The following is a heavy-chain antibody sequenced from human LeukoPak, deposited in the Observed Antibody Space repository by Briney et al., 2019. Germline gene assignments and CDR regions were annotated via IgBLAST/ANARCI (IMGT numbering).Heavy chain of an antibody. D-gene: IGHD6-13*01. J-gene: IGHJ4*02. V-gene: IGHV3-74*01. CDR3: AKSYDGSNWSVFDH. CDR1: GFTFTDHW. CDR2: IRSDGRDT. Sequence: GGSLRLSCAASGFTFTDHWMHWVRQAPGKGLVWVSRIRSDGRDTNYADSVKGRFTISRDNAKNTLYLQLNNLRAEDTAVYYCAKSYDGSNWSVFDHWGQGTLVTVSS.